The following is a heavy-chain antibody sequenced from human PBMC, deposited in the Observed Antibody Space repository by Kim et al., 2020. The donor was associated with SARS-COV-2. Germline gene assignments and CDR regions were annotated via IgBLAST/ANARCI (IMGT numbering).Heavy chain of an antibody. V-gene: IGHV4-59*01. D-gene: IGHD6-13*01. CDR3: ARLIAAAGSPHSYWYFDL. CDR1: GGSISSYY. CDR2: IYYSGST. J-gene: IGHJ2*01. Sequence: SETLSLTCTVSGGSISSYYWSWIRQPPGKGLEWIGYIYYSGSTNYNPSLKSRVTISVDTSKNQFSLKLSSVTAADTAVYYCARLIAAAGSPHSYWYFDLWGRGTLVTVSS.